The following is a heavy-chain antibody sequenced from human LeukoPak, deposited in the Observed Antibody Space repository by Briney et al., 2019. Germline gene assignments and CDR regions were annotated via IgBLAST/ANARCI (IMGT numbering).Heavy chain of an antibody. CDR3: ARGGHSSSLFDY. J-gene: IGHJ4*02. CDR1: SHYA. CDR2: ISSSGSTI. Sequence: PGGSLRLSCAAFSHYAMYWVRQAPGKGLEWVSYISSSGSTIYYADSVKGRFTISRDNAKNSLYLQMNSLRAEDTAVYYCARGGHSSSLFDYWGQGTLVTVSS. D-gene: IGHD6-6*01. V-gene: IGHV3-11*01.